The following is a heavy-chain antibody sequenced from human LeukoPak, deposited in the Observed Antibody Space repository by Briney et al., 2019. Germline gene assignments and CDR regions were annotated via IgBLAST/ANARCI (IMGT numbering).Heavy chain of an antibody. J-gene: IGHJ5*02. CDR1: GYTFTGYY. CDR2: IAPISGDT. CDR3: ARVSQGHSVRGVISDWFDP. D-gene: IGHD3-10*01. V-gene: IGHV1-2*02. Sequence: ASVKVSCKTSGYTFTGYYIQWVRQAPGQGLEWMGWIAPISGDTDYAQKFQGRVTMTRDTSISTAYMELNRLRSDDTAVYYCARVSQGHSVRGVISDWFDPWGQGTLVTVSS.